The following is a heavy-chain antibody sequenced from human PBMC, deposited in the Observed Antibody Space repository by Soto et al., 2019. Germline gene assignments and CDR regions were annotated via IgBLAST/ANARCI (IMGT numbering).Heavy chain of an antibody. D-gene: IGHD3-16*02. V-gene: IGHV3-23*01. CDR2: ISGSSGHT. Sequence: EVQLLESGGGLVQPGGSLRLSCAASGFTFSSFAMTWVRQAPGKGLEWVSAISGSSGHTYYADSVKGRFTISRDNSKNTLYLQMDSLSAEDTAVYYCAKGPSEYSWGSYLRYCDYWGQGSLVTVSS. CDR1: GFTFSSFA. CDR3: AKGPSEYSWGSYLRYCDY. J-gene: IGHJ4*02.